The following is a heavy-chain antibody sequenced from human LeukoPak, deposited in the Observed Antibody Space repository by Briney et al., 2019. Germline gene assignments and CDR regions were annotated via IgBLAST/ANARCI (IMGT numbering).Heavy chain of an antibody. J-gene: IGHJ5*02. Sequence: GGSLRLSCAASGFTFSSYAMSWVRQAPGKGLEWVSAISSSGGSTYYADPVKGRFTISRDNSRNTLYLQMSNLRADDTAMYYCSRDRSRGYSFTWGQGTLVTVS. CDR3: SRDRSRGYSFT. D-gene: IGHD5-12*01. CDR1: GFTFSSYA. CDR2: ISSSGGST. V-gene: IGHV3-23*01.